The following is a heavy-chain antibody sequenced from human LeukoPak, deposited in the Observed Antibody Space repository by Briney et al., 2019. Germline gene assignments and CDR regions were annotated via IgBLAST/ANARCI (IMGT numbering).Heavy chain of an antibody. V-gene: IGHV1-69*13. Sequence: SVTVSCKASGGTLSSYAISWVRQAPGQGREWVGGIIPIFGTANHAQNFQGRVTITAGESTNTAYMELRSLRSQDTAVSYCAGEGYCSSTSSYTHAFDIWGQGTMVTVSS. CDR3: AGEGYCSSTSSYTHAFDI. D-gene: IGHD2-2*02. J-gene: IGHJ3*02. CDR1: GGTLSSYA. CDR2: IIPIFGTA.